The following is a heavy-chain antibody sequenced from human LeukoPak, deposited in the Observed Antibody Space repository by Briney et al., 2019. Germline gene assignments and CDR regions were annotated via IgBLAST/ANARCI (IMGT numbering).Heavy chain of an antibody. V-gene: IGHV4-4*07. CDR3: AREDFRAAAPDL. J-gene: IGHJ2*01. CDR2: IYTSGST. CDR1: GGSISSYY. D-gene: IGHD6-13*01. Sequence: TETLSLTCTVSGGSISSYYWSWIRQPAGKGLEWIGRIYTSGSTNYNPSLKSRVTMSVDTSKNQFSLKLSSVTAADTAVYYCAREDFRAAAPDLWGRGTLVTVSS.